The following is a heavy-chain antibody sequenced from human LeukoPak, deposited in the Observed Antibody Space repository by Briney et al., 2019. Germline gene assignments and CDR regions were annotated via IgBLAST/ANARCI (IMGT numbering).Heavy chain of an antibody. D-gene: IGHD2-2*02. CDR1: GFTFDDYA. J-gene: IGHJ1*01. CDR3: AKDIGHQLLYSYFHH. CDR2: ISWNSGSI. Sequence: GGSRRLSCAASGFTFDDYAMHWVRQAPGKGLEWVSGISWNSGSIGYADSVKGRFTISRDNAKNSLYLQMNSLRAEDTALYYCAKDIGHQLLYSYFHHWGQGTLVTVSS. V-gene: IGHV3-9*01.